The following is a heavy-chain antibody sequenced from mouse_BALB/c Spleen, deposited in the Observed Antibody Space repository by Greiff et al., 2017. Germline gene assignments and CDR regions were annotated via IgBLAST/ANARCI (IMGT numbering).Heavy chain of an antibody. V-gene: IGHV5-6*02. Sequence: EVKLVESGGDLVKPGGSLKLSCAASGFTFSSYGMSWVRQTPDKRLEWVATISSGGSYTYYPDSVKGRFTISRDNAKNTLYLQMSSLKSEDTAMYYCARRDYRYDAFAYWGQGTLVTVSA. D-gene: IGHD2-14*01. CDR2: ISSGGSYT. J-gene: IGHJ3*01. CDR1: GFTFSSYG. CDR3: ARRDYRYDAFAY.